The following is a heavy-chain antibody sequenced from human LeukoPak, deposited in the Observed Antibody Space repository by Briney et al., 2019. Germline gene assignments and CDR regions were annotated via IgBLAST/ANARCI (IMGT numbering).Heavy chain of an antibody. Sequence: SETLSLTCTVSGGSISSSSYYWGWIRQPPGKGLEWIGSIYYSGSTYYNPSLKSRVTISVDTSKNQFSLELSSVTAADTAVYYCARHGYCTNGVCYFIDYWGQGTLVTVSS. CDR1: GGSISSSSYY. D-gene: IGHD2-8*01. J-gene: IGHJ4*02. V-gene: IGHV4-39*01. CDR3: ARHGYCTNGVCYFIDY. CDR2: IYYSGST.